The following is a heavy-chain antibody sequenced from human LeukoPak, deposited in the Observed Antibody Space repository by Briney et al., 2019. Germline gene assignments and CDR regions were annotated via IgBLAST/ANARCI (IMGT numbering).Heavy chain of an antibody. CDR1: GFTFSSYS. J-gene: IGHJ6*03. V-gene: IGHV3-48*01. CDR3: ARSIEGQWLLTSYYYYYYMDV. Sequence: GGSLRLSCAASGFTFSSYSMNWVRQAPGKGLEWVSYISSSSSTIYYADSVKGRFTISRDNAKNSLYLQMNSLRAEDTAVYYCARSIEGQWLLTSYYYYYYMDVWGKGTTVTVSS. CDR2: ISSSSSTI. D-gene: IGHD3-22*01.